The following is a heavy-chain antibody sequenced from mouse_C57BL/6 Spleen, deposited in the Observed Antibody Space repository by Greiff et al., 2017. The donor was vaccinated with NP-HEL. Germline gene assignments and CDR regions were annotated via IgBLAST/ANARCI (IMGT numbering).Heavy chain of an antibody. CDR2: IYPGDGDT. CDR1: GYAFSSYW. Sequence: VQLQQSGAELVKPGASVKISCKASGYAFSSYWMNWVKQRPGKGLEWIGQIYPGDGDTNYNGKFKGKATLTADKSSSTAYMQLSSLTSEDSAVYFCARRILLLAMDYWGQGTSVTVSS. V-gene: IGHV1-80*01. J-gene: IGHJ4*01. CDR3: ARRILLLAMDY. D-gene: IGHD1-1*01.